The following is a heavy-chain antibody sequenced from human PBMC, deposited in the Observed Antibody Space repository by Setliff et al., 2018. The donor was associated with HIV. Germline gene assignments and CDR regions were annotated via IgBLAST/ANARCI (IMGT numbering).Heavy chain of an antibody. CDR1: GYTFTSYA. V-gene: IGHV7-4-1*02. J-gene: IGHJ6*03. D-gene: IGHD3-16*01. CDR2: INTNTGNP. CDR3: ARGLGARHGPHCYMDV. Sequence: ASVKVSCKASGYTFTSYAMHWVRQAPGQGLEWMGWINTNTGNPTYAQGFTGRFVFSLDTSVSTAYLQISSLKAEDTAVYYCARGLGARHGPHCYMDVWGKGTTVTVSS.